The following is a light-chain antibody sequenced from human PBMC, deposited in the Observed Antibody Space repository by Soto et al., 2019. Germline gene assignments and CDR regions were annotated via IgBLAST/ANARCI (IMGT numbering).Light chain of an antibody. CDR3: QQRSNWPPEIT. J-gene: IGKJ5*01. CDR1: QSFRGL. V-gene: IGKV3-11*01. Sequence: EVVLTHSPVTLSLSPGERATLSCRASQSFRGLLAWYQQKPGQAPRLLIYDAYNRATGIPPRFSGSGSGTDFTLTISSLEPEDFAVYYCQQRSNWPPEITFGQGTRLEIK. CDR2: DAY.